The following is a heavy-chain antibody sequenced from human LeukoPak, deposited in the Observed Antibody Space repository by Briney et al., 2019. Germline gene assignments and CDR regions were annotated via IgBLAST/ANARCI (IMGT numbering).Heavy chain of an antibody. D-gene: IGHD1-7*01. V-gene: IGHV1-2*02. CDR3: ARDQGNWNYVGAFDI. J-gene: IGHJ3*02. CDR2: INPNSGGT. CDR1: GYTFTGYY. Sequence: GASVKVSCKASGYTFTGYYMHWVRQAPGQGLEWMGWINPNSGGTNYAQKFQGRVTMTRDTSISTAYMELSRLRSDDTAVYYCARDQGNWNYVGAFDIWGQGTMVTVSS.